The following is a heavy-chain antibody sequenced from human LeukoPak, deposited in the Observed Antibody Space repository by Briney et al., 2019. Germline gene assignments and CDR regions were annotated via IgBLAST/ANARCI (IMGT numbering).Heavy chain of an antibody. CDR3: ASGYSTEEGAFDI. J-gene: IGHJ3*02. V-gene: IGHV3-7*01. CDR1: GFTFSSYW. CDR2: IKQDGSEK. Sequence: GGSLRLSCAASGFTFSSYWMSWVRQAPGKGLEWVANIKQDGSEKYYVDSVKGRFTISRDNAKNSLYLQMNSLRAEDTAVYYCASGYSTEEGAFDIWGKGTMVTVS. D-gene: IGHD6-13*01.